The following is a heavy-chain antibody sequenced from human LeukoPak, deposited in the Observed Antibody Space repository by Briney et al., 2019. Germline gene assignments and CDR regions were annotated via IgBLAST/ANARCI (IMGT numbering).Heavy chain of an antibody. CDR1: GFTFTIFG. CDR2: ISGSGGDT. Sequence: PGGSLRLSCAASGFTFTIFGMTWVRQAPGKGLEWISFISGSGGDTYYADSVKGRFTISRDNSKNTLYLQMNSLRVEDTAVYYCAKIGGGDPEFDYWGQGTLVTVSS. J-gene: IGHJ4*02. CDR3: AKIGGGDPEFDY. D-gene: IGHD2-21*02. V-gene: IGHV3-23*01.